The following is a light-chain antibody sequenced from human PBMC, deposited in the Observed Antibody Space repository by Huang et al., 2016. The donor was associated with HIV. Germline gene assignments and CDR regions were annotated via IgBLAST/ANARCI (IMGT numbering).Light chain of an antibody. V-gene: IGKV3-11*01. J-gene: IGKJ1*01. CDR2: DAS. CDR1: QSVSTD. Sequence: EIVLTQSPATLSLSPGERATLSCRASQSVSTDLAWYQQKPGQAPRLLIFDASDRATGSPARFRGSGSGTEFTLTISSLEPEDFAVYYCQQRTNWPLTWTFGQGTKVEIK. CDR3: QQRTNWPLTWT.